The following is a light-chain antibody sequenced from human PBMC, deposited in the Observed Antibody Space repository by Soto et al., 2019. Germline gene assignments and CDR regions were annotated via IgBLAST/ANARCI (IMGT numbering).Light chain of an antibody. CDR2: AAS. J-gene: IGKJ4*01. Sequence: AIQMTQSPSSLSASVGDRVTITCRASQGIGNDLGWYQQKPGKAPKLMIYAASNLQSGVPSRFSGGGSGTDFTLTISGLQPDDFATYYCLQDSNYPLTFGGGTRVEIK. CDR1: QGIGND. V-gene: IGKV1-6*01. CDR3: LQDSNYPLT.